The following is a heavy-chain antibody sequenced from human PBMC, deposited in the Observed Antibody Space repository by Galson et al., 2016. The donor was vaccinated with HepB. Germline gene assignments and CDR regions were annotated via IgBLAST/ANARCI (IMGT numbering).Heavy chain of an antibody. D-gene: IGHD5-24*01. CDR1: GFSFSSNGMS. CDR2: IDWADDK. Sequence: LVKPTQTLTLTCTFSGFSFSSNGMSVSWVRQPPGKALEWLARIDWADDKFFSTSLKSRLTISKDTSKNQVVLTVTNLDPADTGTYYCAREDGYSHFHYGMDVWGQGTTVTVSS. CDR3: AREDGYSHFHYGMDV. J-gene: IGHJ6*02. V-gene: IGHV2-70*04.